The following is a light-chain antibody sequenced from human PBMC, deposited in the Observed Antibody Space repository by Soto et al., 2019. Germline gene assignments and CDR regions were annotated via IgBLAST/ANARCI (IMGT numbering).Light chain of an antibody. Sequence: DIKMNMFPSTLSASVRDRVTLTCRASQNIGSWLAWYQQKPGKAPKVLIYDASSLESGVPSRFSGSGSGTDFTLTISSLEPEDFAVYYCQQRSNWLLTFGGGTKV. V-gene: IGKV1-5*01. CDR3: QQRSNWLLT. CDR2: DAS. CDR1: QNIGSW. J-gene: IGKJ4*01.